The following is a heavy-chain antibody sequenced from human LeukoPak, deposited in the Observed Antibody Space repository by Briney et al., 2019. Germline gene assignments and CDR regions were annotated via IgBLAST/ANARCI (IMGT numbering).Heavy chain of an antibody. J-gene: IGHJ4*02. CDR3: ARDLKTTRSLDY. V-gene: IGHV1-2*02. CDR1: GYTFTGYY. CDR2: INPNSGGT. D-gene: IGHD1-26*01. Sequence: ASVKVSCKASGYTFTGYYMHWVRQAPGQGLEWMGWINPNSGGTNYAQKLQGRVTMTRDTSISTAYVELSRLRSDDTAVYYCARDLKTTRSLDYWGQGTLVTVSS.